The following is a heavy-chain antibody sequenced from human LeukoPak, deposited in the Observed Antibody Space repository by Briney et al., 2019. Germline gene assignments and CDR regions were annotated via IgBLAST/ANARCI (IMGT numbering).Heavy chain of an antibody. V-gene: IGHV1-2*02. D-gene: IGHD3-10*01. CDR3: ARAIPTPGVNPHFDY. CDR2: INPNSGGT. J-gene: IGHJ4*02. Sequence: GASVKVSCKASGYTFTGYYMHWVRQAPGQGVEGMGWINPNSGGTNYAQKFQGRVTMTRDTSISTAYMELSRLRSDDTAVYYCARAIPTPGVNPHFDYWGQGTLVTVSS. CDR1: GYTFTGYY.